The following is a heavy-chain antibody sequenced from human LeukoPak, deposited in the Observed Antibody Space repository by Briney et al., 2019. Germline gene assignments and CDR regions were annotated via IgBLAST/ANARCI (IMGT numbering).Heavy chain of an antibody. V-gene: IGHV3-7*01. CDR3: ATGRSCTTCYLPDY. J-gene: IGHJ4*02. CDR2: IKQDGSAK. D-gene: IGHD2-2*01. Sequence: GGSLRLSCAASGFTFSSYWMSWVRQAPGKGLEWVANIKQDGSAKNYGDSVKGRFAISRDNAKNSLYLQMNSLRAEDTAVYHCATGRSCTTCYLPDYWGQGTLVTVSS. CDR1: GFTFSSYW.